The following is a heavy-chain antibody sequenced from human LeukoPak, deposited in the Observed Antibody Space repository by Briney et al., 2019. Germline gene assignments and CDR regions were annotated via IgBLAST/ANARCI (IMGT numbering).Heavy chain of an antibody. CDR3: ATEYSGYENGFDY. V-gene: IGHV1-24*01. D-gene: IGHD5-12*01. Sequence: ASVKLSCKVSGYTLTELSMHWVRQAPGKGLEWMGGFGPEDGETIYAQTLQGRVTMTEDTSTDTAYMELSSLRSEDTAVHYCATEYSGYENGFDYWGQGTLVTVSS. CDR2: FGPEDGET. CDR1: GYTLTELS. J-gene: IGHJ4*02.